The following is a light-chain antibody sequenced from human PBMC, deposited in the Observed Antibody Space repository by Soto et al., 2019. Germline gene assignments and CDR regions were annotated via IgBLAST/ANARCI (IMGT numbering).Light chain of an antibody. CDR2: ANN. CDR1: GSNIGSKS. V-gene: IGLV1-44*01. Sequence: QSVVTQPPSASGIPGQRVTISCSGGGSNIGSKSVNWYQQIPGAAPKLLIYANNQRPSGVPDRFSASKSGTSASLAISGLQSEDDADYFCAVWDDTLNGWVFGGGTQLTVL. J-gene: IGLJ3*02. CDR3: AVWDDTLNGWV.